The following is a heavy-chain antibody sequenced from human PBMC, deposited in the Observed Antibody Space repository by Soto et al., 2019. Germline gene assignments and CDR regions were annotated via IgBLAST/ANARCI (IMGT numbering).Heavy chain of an antibody. CDR2: INHSGSS. CDR1: GGSFRGYY. CDR3: ARGEITLLGGMDV. Sequence: SETLSLTCTVSGGSFRGYYWGWVRQPPGKGLEWIGEINHSGSSNYHPSLKSQVTISVATSKNQFSLTVNSVTPADTAVYYCARGEITLLGGMDVWGQGTTVTVSS. J-gene: IGHJ6*02. D-gene: IGHD3-10*01. V-gene: IGHV4-34*01.